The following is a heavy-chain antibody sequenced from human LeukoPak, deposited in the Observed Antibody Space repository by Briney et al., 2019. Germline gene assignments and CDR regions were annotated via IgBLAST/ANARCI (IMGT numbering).Heavy chain of an antibody. D-gene: IGHD2-21*02. Sequence: ASVKVSCKASGYTFTSYYMHWVRQAPGQGREWMGIINPSGGSTSYAQKFQGRVTMTRDTSTSTVYMELSSLRSEDTAVYYCASQILGTGTALDYWGQGTLVTVSS. J-gene: IGHJ4*02. CDR2: INPSGGST. CDR3: ASQILGTGTALDY. V-gene: IGHV1-46*01. CDR1: GYTFTSYY.